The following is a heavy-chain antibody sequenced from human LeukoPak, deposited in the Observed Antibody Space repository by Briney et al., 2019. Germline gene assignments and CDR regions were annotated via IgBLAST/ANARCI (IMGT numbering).Heavy chain of an antibody. D-gene: IGHD3-10*01. CDR2: IKQDGEEN. Sequence: GGSLRLSCAASGFTFSRFWMSWVRQAPGKGLEWVANIKQDGEENFYVDSVKGRFTISRDNSKNTLYLQMNSLRAEDTAVYYCAREATVVRGNTIDPWGQGTLVTVSS. CDR3: AREATVVRGNTIDP. V-gene: IGHV3-7*01. CDR1: GFTFSRFW. J-gene: IGHJ5*02.